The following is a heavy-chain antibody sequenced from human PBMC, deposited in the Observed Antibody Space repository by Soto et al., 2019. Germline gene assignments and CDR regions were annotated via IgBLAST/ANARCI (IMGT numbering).Heavy chain of an antibody. D-gene: IGHD2-21*02. CDR3: ARDGWYCGGDCYGNWFDP. J-gene: IGHJ5*02. CDR2: ISSSSSYI. CDR1: GFTFSSYS. Sequence: GGSLRLSCAASGFTFSSYSMNWVRQAPGKGLEWVSSISSSSSYIYYADSVKGRFTISRDNAKNSLYLQMNSLGAEDTAVYYCARDGWYCGGDCYGNWFDPWGQGTLVTVSS. V-gene: IGHV3-21*01.